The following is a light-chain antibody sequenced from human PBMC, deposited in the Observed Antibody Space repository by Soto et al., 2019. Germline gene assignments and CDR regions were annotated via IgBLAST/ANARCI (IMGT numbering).Light chain of an antibody. J-gene: IGKJ1*01. CDR1: PSISSS. CDR2: DVS. V-gene: IGKV3-15*01. Sequence: EIVMTQSPATLSMSPGARVTLPCRASPSISSSLAWYQQKRGQAPRLLMYDVSTSATGVPARFSGSGSGTELTLTISSLQSEEFALYYCQQDDHWPPATFGQGTKVQ. CDR3: QQDDHWPPAT.